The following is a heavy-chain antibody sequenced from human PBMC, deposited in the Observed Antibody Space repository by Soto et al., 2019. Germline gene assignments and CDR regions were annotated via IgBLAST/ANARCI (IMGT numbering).Heavy chain of an antibody. CDR3: ARSLSPHTYYFDY. Sequence: SLRLSCAASGFFFSTYAMNWVRQAPGKGLEWVAAITNSGSNKYYADSVRGRFTISRDNSKNTLYLQMNSLRAEDTAVYYCARSLSPHTYYFDYWGQGTLLTVSS. CDR1: GFFFSTYA. CDR2: ITNSGSNK. J-gene: IGHJ4*02. V-gene: IGHV3-30-3*01.